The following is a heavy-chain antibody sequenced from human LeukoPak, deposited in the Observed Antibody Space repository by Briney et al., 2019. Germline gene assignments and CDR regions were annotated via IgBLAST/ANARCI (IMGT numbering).Heavy chain of an antibody. D-gene: IGHD2-2*01. Sequence: GESLKISCKGSGYRFTSYWIGWVRQMPGKGLEWMGIIYPGDSDTRYSPSFQGQVTISADKSISTAYLQWSSLKASDTAMYYCARLRYCSSTSCYGEFDIWGQGTMVTVSS. CDR1: GYRFTSYW. J-gene: IGHJ3*02. CDR2: IYPGDSDT. CDR3: ARLRYCSSTSCYGEFDI. V-gene: IGHV5-51*01.